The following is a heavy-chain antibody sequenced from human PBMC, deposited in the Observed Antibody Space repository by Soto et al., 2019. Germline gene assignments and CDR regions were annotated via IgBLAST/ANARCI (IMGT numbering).Heavy chain of an antibody. D-gene: IGHD6-19*01. CDR3: ARDTPQQWASW. CDR1: GFTFSSYE. J-gene: IGHJ4*02. V-gene: IGHV3-48*03. Sequence: GGSLRLSCAASGFTFSSYEMNWVRQAPGKGLEWVSYISSSGSTIYYADSVKGRFTISRDNAKNSLYLQMNSLRAEDTAVYYCARDTPQQWASWWGKGTLVTVSS. CDR2: ISSSGSTI.